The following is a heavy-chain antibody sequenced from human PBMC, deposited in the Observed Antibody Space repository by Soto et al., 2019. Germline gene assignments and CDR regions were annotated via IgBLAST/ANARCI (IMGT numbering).Heavy chain of an antibody. V-gene: IGHV1-3*01. D-gene: IGHD6-13*01. CDR3: ASGWWQQLVYFDY. CDR1: GYTFTSYA. CDR2: INAGNGNT. Sequence: ASVKVSCKASGYTFTSYAMHWVRQAPGQRLEWMGWINAGNGNTKYSQKFQGRVTVTRDTSASTAYMELSSLRSEDTAVYYCASGWWQQLVYFDYWGQGTLVTVS. J-gene: IGHJ4*02.